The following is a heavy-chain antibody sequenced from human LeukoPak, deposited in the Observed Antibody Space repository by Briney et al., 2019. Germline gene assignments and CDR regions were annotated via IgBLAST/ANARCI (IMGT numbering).Heavy chain of an antibody. J-gene: IGHJ4*02. D-gene: IGHD1-26*01. Sequence: GGSLRLSCAASGFTFSLYALHWVRQAPGKGLEYVSAISGDGGDTYYANSVKGRFTISRNHSKNTLALQMDSLRTEEMAVYYCARELVGAALDYWGQGTLVTVSS. CDR1: GFTFSLYA. V-gene: IGHV3-64*01. CDR2: ISGDGGDT. CDR3: ARELVGAALDY.